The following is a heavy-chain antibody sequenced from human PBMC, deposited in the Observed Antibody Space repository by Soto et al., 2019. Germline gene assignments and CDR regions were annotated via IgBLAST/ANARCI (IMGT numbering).Heavy chain of an antibody. D-gene: IGHD2-15*01. CDR2: TKQDGGEK. CDR3: ASRSRPYCGGGSCHWSFDN. Sequence: GGSLRLSCAASGFSFSRYWMSWVRQDPGKGLEWVANTKQDGGEKYYVDSVKGRFTISRDNAKNSLYLQMNSLRAEDTAVYYCASRSRPYCGGGSCHWSFDNWGQGTLVTVSS. J-gene: IGHJ4*02. V-gene: IGHV3-7*01. CDR1: GFSFSRYW.